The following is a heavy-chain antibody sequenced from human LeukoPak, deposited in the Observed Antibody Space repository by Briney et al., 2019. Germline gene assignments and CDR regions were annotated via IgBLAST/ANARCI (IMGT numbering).Heavy chain of an antibody. CDR3: AKEPGEGGSAFDY. D-gene: IGHD3-16*01. V-gene: IGHV3-30*18. J-gene: IGHJ4*02. CDR1: GFTFSSYN. Sequence: GGSLRLSCAASGFTFSSYNIHWVRQAPGKGLEWVAVISYDGSNKYYADSVKGRFTISRDNSKKTVYLQMSSLTIEDTAVYYCAKEPGEGGSAFDYWGQGTLVTVYS. CDR2: ISYDGSNK.